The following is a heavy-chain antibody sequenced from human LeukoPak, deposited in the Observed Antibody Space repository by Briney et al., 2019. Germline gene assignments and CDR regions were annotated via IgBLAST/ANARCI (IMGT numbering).Heavy chain of an antibody. CDR3: ARVTGLRYFDWLVPGVRGSKKKNNWFDP. Sequence: PSETLSLTCTVSGGSISSYYWSWIRQPPGKGLEWIGYIYYSGSTNYNPSLKSRVTISVDTSKNQFSLKLSSVTAADTAVYYCARVTGLRYFDWLVPGVRGSKKKNNWFDPWGQGTLVTVSS. CDR1: GGSISSYY. CDR2: IYYSGST. V-gene: IGHV4-59*12. D-gene: IGHD3-9*01. J-gene: IGHJ5*02.